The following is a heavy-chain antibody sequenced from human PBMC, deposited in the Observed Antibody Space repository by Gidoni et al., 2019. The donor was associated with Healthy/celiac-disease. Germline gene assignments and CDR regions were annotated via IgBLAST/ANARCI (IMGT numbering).Heavy chain of an antibody. V-gene: IGHV3-30-3*01. CDR3: ARALRITIFGVVTPYYYYGMDV. J-gene: IGHJ6*02. D-gene: IGHD3-3*01. Sequence: APAKGLEWVAVISYDGSNKYYADSVKGRFTISRDNSKNTLYLQMNSLRAEDTAVYYCARALRITIFGVVTPYYYYGMDVWGQGTTVTVSS. CDR2: ISYDGSNK.